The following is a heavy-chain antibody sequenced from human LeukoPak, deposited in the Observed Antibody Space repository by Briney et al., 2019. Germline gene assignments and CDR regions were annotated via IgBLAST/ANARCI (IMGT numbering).Heavy chain of an antibody. D-gene: IGHD5-18*01. V-gene: IGHV3-7*01. Sequence: VGSLRLSCAASGFTFSTYWMSWVRQAPGKGLEWVAHIKQDRSEKYYVDSVKGRFTIARDNAKNSLYLQMNSLRAEDTAVYYCARDPSRGYNYGYGDYWGQGTLVIVSS. CDR3: ARDPSRGYNYGYGDY. CDR2: IKQDRSEK. J-gene: IGHJ4*02. CDR1: GFTFSTYW.